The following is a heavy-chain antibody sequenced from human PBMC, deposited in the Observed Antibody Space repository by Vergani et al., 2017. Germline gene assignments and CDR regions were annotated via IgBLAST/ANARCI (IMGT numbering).Heavy chain of an antibody. J-gene: IGHJ4*02. CDR3: AKDMRYDYVWGSYPDNPGGLDY. Sequence: EVQLVESGGGLVQPGRSLRLSCAASGFTFDDYAMHWVRQAPGKGLEWVSGISWNSGSIGYADSVKGRFTISRDNAKNSLYLQMNSLRAEDTALYYCAKDMRYDYVWGSYPDNPGGLDYWGQGTLVTVSS. V-gene: IGHV3-9*01. D-gene: IGHD3-16*02. CDR2: ISWNSGSI. CDR1: GFTFDDYA.